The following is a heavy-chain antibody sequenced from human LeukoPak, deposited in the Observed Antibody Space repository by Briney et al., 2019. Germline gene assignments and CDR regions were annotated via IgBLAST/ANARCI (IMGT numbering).Heavy chain of an antibody. V-gene: IGHV4-59*12. CDR3: AREPDYGSGLFYYGLDV. J-gene: IGHJ6*02. Sequence: SETLSLTCTVSGGSISSYYWSWIRQPPGKGLEWIGYIYYSGSTNYNPSLKSRVTISIDTSKNQFSLKLSSVTAADTAMYYCAREPDYGSGLFYYGLDVWGQGTTVTVSS. CDR1: GGSISSYY. D-gene: IGHD3-10*01. CDR2: IYYSGST.